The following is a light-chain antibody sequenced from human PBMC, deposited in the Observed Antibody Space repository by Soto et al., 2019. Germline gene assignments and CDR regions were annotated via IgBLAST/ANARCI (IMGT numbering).Light chain of an antibody. J-gene: IGLJ2*01. V-gene: IGLV2-14*01. CDR3: GSYTSSTTLVL. CDR1: SSDVGSYGF. Sequence: QSALTQPASVSGSPGQSITISCTGTSSDVGSYGFVSWYQQHPGKAPKLIIYEVSNRPSGVSNRFSGSKSGNTASLTISGLQAEDEADYYCGSYTSSTTLVLFGGGTKLTVL. CDR2: EVS.